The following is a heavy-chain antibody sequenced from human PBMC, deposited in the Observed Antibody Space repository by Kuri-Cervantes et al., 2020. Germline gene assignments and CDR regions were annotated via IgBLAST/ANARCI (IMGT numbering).Heavy chain of an antibody. CDR1: EFTFSSYA. CDR3: AKSYSSSWYYFDY. D-gene: IGHD6-13*01. V-gene: IGHV3-23*01. Sequence: GESLKISCAASEFTFSSYAMSWVRQAPGKGLEWVSSISGSGGSTYYADSVKGRFTISRDNSKNTLYLQMNSLRAEDTAVYYCAKSYSSSWYYFDYWGQGTLVTVSS. CDR2: ISGSGGST. J-gene: IGHJ4*02.